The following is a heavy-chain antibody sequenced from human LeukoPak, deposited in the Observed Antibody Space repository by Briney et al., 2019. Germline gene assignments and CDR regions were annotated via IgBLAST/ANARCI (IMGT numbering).Heavy chain of an antibody. D-gene: IGHD5-12*01. CDR3: ARDRARSSGGYDNDNWFDP. J-gene: IGHJ5*02. CDR2: IFYSGST. CDR1: GGSISSGRYY. Sequence: SETLSLTCTVSGGSISSGRYYWNWIRQHPGKGMEWIGYIFYSGSTYYNPSLKSRVTISLDTSKNQFSLKLNSVTVADTAVYYCARDRARSSGGYDNDNWFDPWGQGTLITVSS. V-gene: IGHV4-31*03.